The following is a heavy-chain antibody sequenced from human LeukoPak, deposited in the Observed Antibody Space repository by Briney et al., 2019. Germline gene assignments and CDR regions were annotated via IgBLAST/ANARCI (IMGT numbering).Heavy chain of an antibody. Sequence: GGSLRLSCAASGFTFSSHSMNWVRQAPGKGLEWVSSISSSSSYIYYADSVKGRFTISRDNAKNSLYLQMNSLRAEDTAVYYCARGSYDSSGYYWFDPWGQGTLVTVSS. CDR3: ARGSYDSSGYYWFDP. D-gene: IGHD3-22*01. V-gene: IGHV3-21*01. CDR1: GFTFSSHS. J-gene: IGHJ5*02. CDR2: ISSSSSYI.